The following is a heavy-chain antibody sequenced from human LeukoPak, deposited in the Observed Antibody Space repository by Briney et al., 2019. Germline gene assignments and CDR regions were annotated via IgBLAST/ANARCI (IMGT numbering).Heavy chain of an antibody. CDR1: GGSISSYY. Sequence: SETLSLTCTVSGGSISSYYWSWIRQPPGKGLEWIGYIYYSGSTNYNPSLKSRVTISVDTSKNQFSLKLSSVTAADTAVYYCARDPQWLVQEDYFDYWGQGTLVTVSS. V-gene: IGHV4-59*12. D-gene: IGHD6-19*01. CDR2: IYYSGST. J-gene: IGHJ4*02. CDR3: ARDPQWLVQEDYFDY.